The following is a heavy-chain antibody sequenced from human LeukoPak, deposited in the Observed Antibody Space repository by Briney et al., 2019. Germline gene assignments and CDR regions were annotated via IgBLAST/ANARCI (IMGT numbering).Heavy chain of an antibody. J-gene: IGHJ6*03. CDR3: ARLRVVVDAYYYYYYYMDV. CDR1: GFTFSSYW. V-gene: IGHV3-7*01. Sequence: QPGGSLRLSCAAYGFTFSSYWMSWVRQAPGKGLEWVANIKQDGSEKYYVDSVKGRFTISRDNAKNSLYLQMNSLRAEDTAVYYCARLRVVVDAYYYYYYYMDVWGKGTTVTVSS. CDR2: IKQDGSEK. D-gene: IGHD2-15*01.